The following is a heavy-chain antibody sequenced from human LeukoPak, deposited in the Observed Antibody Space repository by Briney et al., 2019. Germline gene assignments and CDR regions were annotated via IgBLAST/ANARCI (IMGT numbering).Heavy chain of an antibody. V-gene: IGHV3-7*02. D-gene: IGHD1-26*01. CDR2: IKQDGGEK. J-gene: IGHJ3*02. CDR3: ARGGSPPEALGDALDI. CDR1: GFTFSNYW. Sequence: PGGSLRLSCEGSGFTFSNYWMSWVRQAPGKGLEWVANIKQDGGEKYYVDSVKGRFTISRDNAKNTLYLQMNSLRVEDTAVYYCARGGSPPEALGDALDIWGQGTMVTVSS.